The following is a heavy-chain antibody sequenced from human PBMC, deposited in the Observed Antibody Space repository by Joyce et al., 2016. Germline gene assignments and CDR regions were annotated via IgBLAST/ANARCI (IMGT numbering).Heavy chain of an antibody. CDR1: QFSFSRYE. D-gene: IGHD2/OR15-2a*01. CDR3: VKGHFET. V-gene: IGHV3-23*01. CDR2: FSNREFDT. J-gene: IGHJ4*02. Sequence: DVQLLESGGGSVQPGGSLRLSCAAAQFSFSRYEMSWVRQPPGMRLEWVSFSNREFDTYYVDSVKGRFTISRDNSNYRLYLQMDNLRVEDTAIYYCVKGHFETWGQGTLVTVSS.